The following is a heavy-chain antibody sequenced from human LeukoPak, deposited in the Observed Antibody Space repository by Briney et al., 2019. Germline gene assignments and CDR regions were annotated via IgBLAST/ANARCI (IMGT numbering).Heavy chain of an antibody. V-gene: IGHV3-33*05. CDR3: ARERALEGFDY. Sequence: GGSLRRSCAVSGFTIRNYGMHWVRQAPGKGLEWVGVISYDGTKIYYSDSVKGRVTISRDNSKNTLYLQLDSLRAEDTAVFYCARERALEGFDYWGRGTLVTVSS. CDR2: ISYDGTKI. D-gene: IGHD1-1*01. J-gene: IGHJ4*02. CDR1: GFTIRNYG.